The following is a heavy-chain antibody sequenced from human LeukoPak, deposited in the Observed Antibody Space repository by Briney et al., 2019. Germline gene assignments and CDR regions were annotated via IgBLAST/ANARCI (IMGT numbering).Heavy chain of an antibody. D-gene: IGHD2-21*01. Sequence: PGGSLRLSCAASGFTFSSYAMSWVRQAPGKGLEWVSAISGSGGSTYYADSVKGRFTISRDNARNSLYLQMNSLRAEDTAVYYCAIPGSYCGGDCYPYYFDYWGQGTLVTVSS. CDR1: GFTFSSYA. J-gene: IGHJ4*02. CDR2: ISGSGGST. V-gene: IGHV3-23*01. CDR3: AIPGSYCGGDCYPYYFDY.